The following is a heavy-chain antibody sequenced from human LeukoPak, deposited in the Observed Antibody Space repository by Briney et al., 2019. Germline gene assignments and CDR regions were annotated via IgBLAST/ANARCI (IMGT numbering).Heavy chain of an antibody. CDR1: GFTFSSYA. CDR3: AKDLSGCSGGSCYPDAFDI. CDR2: ISGSGGST. D-gene: IGHD2-15*01. V-gene: IGHV3-23*01. J-gene: IGHJ3*02. Sequence: GGSLRLSCAASGFTFSSYAMSWVRQAPGKGLEWVSAISGSGGSTYYADSVKGRFTISRDNSKNTLYLQMNSLRAEDTAVYYYAKDLSGCSGGSCYPDAFDIWGQGTMVTVSS.